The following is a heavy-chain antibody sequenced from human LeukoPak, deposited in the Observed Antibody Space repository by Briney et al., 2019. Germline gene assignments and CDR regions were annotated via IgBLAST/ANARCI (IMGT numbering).Heavy chain of an antibody. CDR1: GFTFSSYA. J-gene: IGHJ4*02. D-gene: IGHD3-9*01. CDR3: ATNPAALRYFDWLSRFDY. CDR2: ISGSGGST. Sequence: GGSLRLSCAASGFTFSSYAMSWVRQAPGKGLEWVSAISGSGGSTYYADSVKGRFTISRDNAKNTLYLHMNSLRAENTAIYYCATNPAALRYFDWLSRFDYWGQGTLVTVSS. V-gene: IGHV3-23*01.